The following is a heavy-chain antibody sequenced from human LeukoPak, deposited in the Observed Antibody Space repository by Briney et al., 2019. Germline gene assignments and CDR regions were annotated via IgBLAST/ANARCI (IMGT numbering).Heavy chain of an antibody. CDR1: GFTFSSYA. J-gene: IGHJ6*02. CDR3: AKGRGGYYHFGMDV. Sequence: PGGSLRLSCAASGFTFSSYAMSWVRQAPGKGLEWVSDISGSGGYTYYADSVKGRFTISRDNSKNTLYLQMNSLRVEDTAEYHCAKGRGGYYHFGMDVWGQGTTVTVSS. V-gene: IGHV3-23*01. CDR2: ISGSGGYT. D-gene: IGHD5-24*01.